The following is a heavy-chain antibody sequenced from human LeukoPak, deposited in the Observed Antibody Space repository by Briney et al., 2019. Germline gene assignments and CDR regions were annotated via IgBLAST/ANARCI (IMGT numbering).Heavy chain of an antibody. J-gene: IGHJ6*03. Sequence: GGSLRLSCAASGFTFSRYSMKWVRQAPGKGLEWVSSISSSSSYIYYADSVKGRFTISRDNAKSLLYLQMNSLRAEDTAVYYCARGDYDILTSLYYYYYYMDVWGKGTTVTVSS. CDR3: ARGDYDILTSLYYYYYYMDV. D-gene: IGHD3-9*01. CDR1: GFTFSRYS. V-gene: IGHV3-21*06. CDR2: ISSSSSYI.